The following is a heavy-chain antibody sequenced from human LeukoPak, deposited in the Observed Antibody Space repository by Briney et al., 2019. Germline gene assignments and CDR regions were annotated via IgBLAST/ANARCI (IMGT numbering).Heavy chain of an antibody. D-gene: IGHD5-18*01. J-gene: IGHJ4*02. CDR1: GGTFSSYA. CDR3: ARGGDGYRYAFKF. Sequence: SVKVSCKASGGTFSSYAISWVRQAPGQGLEWMGGIIPIFGTANYAQKFQGRVTITADDSTSTAYMELSSLTSEDTAVYYCARGGDGYRYAFKFWGQGTLVTVSS. V-gene: IGHV1-69*13. CDR2: IIPIFGTA.